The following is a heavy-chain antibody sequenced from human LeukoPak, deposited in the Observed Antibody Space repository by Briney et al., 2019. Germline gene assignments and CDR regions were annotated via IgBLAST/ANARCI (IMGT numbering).Heavy chain of an antibody. D-gene: IGHD3-10*01. V-gene: IGHV4-39*07. CDR1: GGSISSSGYY. Sequence: SETLSPTCTVSGGSISSSGYYWGWIRQPPGKGPEWIGSIYYSGSTYYNPSLKSRVTISVDTSKNQFSLKLSSVTAADTAVYYCARDYYGSGGYFDYWGQGTLVTVSS. CDR2: IYYSGST. J-gene: IGHJ4*02. CDR3: ARDYYGSGGYFDY.